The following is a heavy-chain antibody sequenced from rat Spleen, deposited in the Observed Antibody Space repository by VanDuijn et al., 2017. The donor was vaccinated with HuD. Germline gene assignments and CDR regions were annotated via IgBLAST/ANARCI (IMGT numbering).Heavy chain of an antibody. Sequence: EVQLVESGGGLVQPGRSLKLSCAASGFTFSNYGMAWVRQAPTKGLEWVASIPNGGPNTYYSDSVKDRFTISRDNTKNTLYLQMNSLRSEDTATYYCATHGPTGSSWFAYWGQGTLVTVSS. D-gene: IGHD5-1*01. CDR2: IPNGGPNT. J-gene: IGHJ3*01. CDR1: GFTFSNYG. CDR3: ATHGPTGSSWFAY. V-gene: IGHV5S13*01.